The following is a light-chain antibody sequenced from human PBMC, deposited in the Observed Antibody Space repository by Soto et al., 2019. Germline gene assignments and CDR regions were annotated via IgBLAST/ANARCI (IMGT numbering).Light chain of an antibody. CDR1: QSVSSNF. CDR3: QQYGSSGT. CDR2: GAS. Sequence: EIVLTPSPGTLSLSPGGRVTLSCRASQSVSSNFLAWYQQKPGQAPRLLMYGASNRATGIPDRFSGSGSGTDFTLTISRLEPEDFAVYYCQQYGSSGTFGQGTKVDIK. J-gene: IGKJ1*01. V-gene: IGKV3-20*01.